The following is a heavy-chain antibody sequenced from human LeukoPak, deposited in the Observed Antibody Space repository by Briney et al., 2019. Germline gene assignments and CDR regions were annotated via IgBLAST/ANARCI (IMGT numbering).Heavy chain of an antibody. J-gene: IGHJ1*01. CDR2: INPGDGST. CDR1: GYTFTSYY. CDR3: ATAPYSSGSFQH. D-gene: IGHD3-22*01. Sequence: ASVKVSCKASGYTFTSYYMHWVRQAPGQGLEWMGIINPGDGSTSYTQKFQGRVTMTGDTSTSTVFLDLSSLRSEDTAVYYCATAPYSSGSFQHWGQGTLVTVSS. V-gene: IGHV1-46*01.